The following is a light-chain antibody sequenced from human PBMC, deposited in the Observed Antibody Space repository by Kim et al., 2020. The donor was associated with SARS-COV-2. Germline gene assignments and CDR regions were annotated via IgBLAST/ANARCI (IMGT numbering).Light chain of an antibody. J-gene: IGKJ3*01. CDR3: QQYGSSFT. CDR1: QSVSSSY. Sequence: LSPGERATLSCRASQSVSSSYLAWYQQKPGQAPRVLIYGASSRATGIPDRFSGSGSGTDFTLTISRLEPEDFAVYYCQQYGSSFTFGPGTKVDIK. V-gene: IGKV3-20*01. CDR2: GAS.